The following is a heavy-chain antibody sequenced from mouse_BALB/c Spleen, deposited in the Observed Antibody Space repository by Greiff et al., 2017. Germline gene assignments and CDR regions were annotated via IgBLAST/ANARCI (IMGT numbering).Heavy chain of an antibody. CDR3: ARGENFDV. CDR2: IYPGSGST. Sequence: QVQLQQPGAELVKPGTSVKLSCKASGYNFTSYWINWVKLRPGQGLEWIGDIYPGSGSTNYNEKFKSKATLTVDTSSSTAYMQLSSLASEDSALYYCARGENFDVWGAGTTVTVSS. V-gene: IGHV1-55*01. J-gene: IGHJ1*01. CDR1: GYNFTSYW.